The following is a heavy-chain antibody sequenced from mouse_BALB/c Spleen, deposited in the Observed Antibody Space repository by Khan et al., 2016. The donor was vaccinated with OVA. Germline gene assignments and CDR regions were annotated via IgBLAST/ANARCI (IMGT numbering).Heavy chain of an antibody. V-gene: IGHV1-54*01. CDR2: IGPGSGTT. CDR1: GHAFTHYL. J-gene: IGHJ2*01. CDR3: GRYYRYDDY. D-gene: IGHD2-14*01. Sequence: QVQLKQSGAELVRPGTSVKMSCKASGHAFTHYLIEWVKQRPGQGLEWIGVIGPGSGTTNYTEKFKGKATLTADKSSSTAYMQLNSLTSDDSAVYFCGRYYRYDDYWGQGTTLTVSS.